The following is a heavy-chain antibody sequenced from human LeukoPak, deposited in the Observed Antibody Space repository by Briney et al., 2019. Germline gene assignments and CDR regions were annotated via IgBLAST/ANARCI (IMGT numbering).Heavy chain of an antibody. CDR3: ARRYCSSTSCYTFDY. D-gene: IGHD2-2*02. J-gene: IGHJ4*02. CDR1: GYTFTSYD. CDR2: INPSGGST. Sequence: ASVKVSCKASGYTFTSYDINWVRQATGQGLEWMGIINPSGGSTSCAQKFQGRVTMTRDTSTSTAYMELSSLRSEDTAVYYCARRYCSSTSCYTFDYWGQGTLVTVSS. V-gene: IGHV1-46*01.